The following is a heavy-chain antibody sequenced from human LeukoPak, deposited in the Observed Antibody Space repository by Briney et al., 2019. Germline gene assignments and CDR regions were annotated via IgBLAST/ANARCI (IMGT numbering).Heavy chain of an antibody. CDR3: ASGGYSYGLDY. CDR2: IKQDGSEK. D-gene: IGHD5-18*01. CDR1: GFTFSSYW. V-gene: IGHV3-7*01. Sequence: GGSLRLSCAASGFTFSSYWMSWVRQAPGKGLEWVANIKQDGSEKYYEDSVKGRFTISRDNAKNSLYLQMNSLRAEDTAVYYCASGGYSYGLDYWGQGTLVTVSS. J-gene: IGHJ4*02.